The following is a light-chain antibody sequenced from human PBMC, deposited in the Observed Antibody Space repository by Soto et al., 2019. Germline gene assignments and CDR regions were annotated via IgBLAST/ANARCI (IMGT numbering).Light chain of an antibody. V-gene: IGKV1-5*03. J-gene: IGKJ1*01. CDR2: KAS. Sequence: DIQMTQSPSTLSASVGDRVTITCRASQSISSWLAWYQQKPGKAPKLLIYKASSLESGVPSRFSGSGSGTEFTLSIGILQPNDFATYYCQQYNSYWTFGQGTKVEIK. CDR3: QQYNSYWT. CDR1: QSISSW.